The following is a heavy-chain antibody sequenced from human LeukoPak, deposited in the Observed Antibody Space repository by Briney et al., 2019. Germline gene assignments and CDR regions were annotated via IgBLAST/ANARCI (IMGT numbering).Heavy chain of an antibody. CDR3: ARVRQWLVHTYGMDV. CDR2: INSDGSST. Sequence: GGSLRLSCAASGFTFSSYWIHWVRQAPGKGLVWVSRINSDGSSTSYAASVKGRFTISRDNAKTTLYLQMKRLRAEDTAVYYCARVRQWLVHTYGMDVWGQGTPVTVSS. V-gene: IGHV3-74*01. J-gene: IGHJ6*02. D-gene: IGHD6-19*01. CDR1: GFTFSSYW.